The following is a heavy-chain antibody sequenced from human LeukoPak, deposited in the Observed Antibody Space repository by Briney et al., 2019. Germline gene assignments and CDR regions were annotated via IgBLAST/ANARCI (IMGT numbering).Heavy chain of an antibody. J-gene: IGHJ4*02. D-gene: IGHD5-12*01. V-gene: IGHV4-34*01. CDR3: ARSKWLRSAGFDY. Sequence: SETLSLTCAVHGGSFSGYYWSWIRQPPGKGLEWIGEINHSGSTNYNPSLKSRVTISVDTSKNQFSLKLSSVTAADTAVYYCARSKWLRSAGFDYWGQGTLVTVSS. CDR2: INHSGST. CDR1: GGSFSGYY.